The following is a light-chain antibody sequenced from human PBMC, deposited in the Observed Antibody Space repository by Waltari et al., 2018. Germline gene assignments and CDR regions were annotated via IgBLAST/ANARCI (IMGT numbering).Light chain of an antibody. CDR2: GAS. J-gene: IGKJ1*01. Sequence: EIVLTQSPGTLSLSPGERATLSCRASQSVSRWLAGYQQKPGQPPRPLIYGASSRANGIPDRFSGSGSGTDFSLTISRLEPEDSAVYYCQKYGTLPGTFGQGTKVEVK. V-gene: IGKV3-20*01. CDR3: QKYGTLPGT. CDR1: QSVSRW.